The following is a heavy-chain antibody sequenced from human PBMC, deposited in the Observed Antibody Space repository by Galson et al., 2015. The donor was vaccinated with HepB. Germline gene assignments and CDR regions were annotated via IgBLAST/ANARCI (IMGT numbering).Heavy chain of an antibody. J-gene: IGHJ5*02. Sequence: SVKVSCKASGYTFTSYGISWVRQAPGQGLEWMGWISAYNGNTNYAQKLQGRVTMTTDTSTSTAYMELRSLRSDDTAVYYCARDYPRGGPTRIQLWFGWFDPWGQGTLVTVSS. V-gene: IGHV1-18*04. CDR3: ARDYPRGGPTRIQLWFGWFDP. CDR1: GYTFTSYG. D-gene: IGHD5-18*01. CDR2: ISAYNGNT.